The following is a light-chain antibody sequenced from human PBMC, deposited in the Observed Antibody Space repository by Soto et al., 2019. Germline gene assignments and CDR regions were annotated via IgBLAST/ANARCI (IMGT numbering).Light chain of an antibody. CDR2: GNS. V-gene: IGLV1-40*01. CDR3: QSYDSSLRGGV. CDR1: SSNIGAGYD. Sequence: QSVLTQPPSVSGARGQRVTISCTGSSSNIGAGYDVHWYQQLPGTAPKLLIYGNSNRPSGVPNRFSGAKSGTSASLAITGLQAEYEADYYCQSYDSSLRGGVFGGGTKLTVL. J-gene: IGLJ3*02.